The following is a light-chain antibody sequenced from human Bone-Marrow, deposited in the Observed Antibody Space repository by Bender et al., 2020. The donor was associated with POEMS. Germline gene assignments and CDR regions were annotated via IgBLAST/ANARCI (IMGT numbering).Light chain of an antibody. V-gene: IGLV2-23*01. J-gene: IGLJ2*01. CDR1: TSDIGSYRL. CDR3: CSTAGGSTVI. CDR2: EGT. Sequence: QSALTQPASLSGSPGQSITISCTGPTSDIGSYRLVSWFQQYPGKAPKLIISEGTKRPSGISDRFSASKSGNTASLTISGLQTDDEADYHCCSTAGGSTVIFGGGTTVTVL.